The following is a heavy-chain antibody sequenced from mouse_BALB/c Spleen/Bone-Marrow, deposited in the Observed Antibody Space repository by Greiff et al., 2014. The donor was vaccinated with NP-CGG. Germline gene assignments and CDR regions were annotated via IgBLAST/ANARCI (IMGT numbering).Heavy chain of an antibody. CDR3: TRAGATVPFDY. J-gene: IGHJ2*01. CDR1: GYTFTSYW. CDR2: IYPSDSYT. Sequence: VQLVESGAELVRPGASVKLSYKASGYTFTSYWINWVEQRPGQGLEWIGNIYPSDSYTNYNQKFKDKATLTVDKSSSTAYMQLSSPTSEDSAVYYCTRAGATVPFDYWGQGTTLTVSS. V-gene: IGHV1S126*01. D-gene: IGHD1-1*01.